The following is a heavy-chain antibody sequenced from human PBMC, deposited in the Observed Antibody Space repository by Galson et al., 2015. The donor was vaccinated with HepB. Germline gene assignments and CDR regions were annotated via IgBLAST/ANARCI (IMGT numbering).Heavy chain of an antibody. J-gene: IGHJ5*02. Sequence: SLRLSCAVSGFTFSSVWMHWVRQVPGKGLVWVSRIDRDGTITTYADSVKGRFTISRDNDRNTLYLQMDSLRAEDTAVYFCAKGPRSLVGDSGKVNWFDPWGQGTLVIVSS. V-gene: IGHV3-74*03. CDR2: IDRDGTIT. CDR3: AKGPRSLVGDSGKVNWFDP. D-gene: IGHD4-17*01. CDR1: GFTFSSVW.